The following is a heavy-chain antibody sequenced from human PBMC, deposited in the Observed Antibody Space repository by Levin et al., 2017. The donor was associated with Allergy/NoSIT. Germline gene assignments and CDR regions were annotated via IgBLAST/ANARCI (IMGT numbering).Heavy chain of an antibody. CDR1: GFTFSSYA. J-gene: IGHJ4*02. CDR3: ARTPTLGRFDY. Sequence: AGGSLRLSCAASGFTFSSYAMHWVRQAPGKGLEWVAVISYDGSNKNYADSVKGRFTISRDNSKNTLYLQMNSLRAEDTAVYYCARTPTLGRFDYWGQGTLVTVSS. CDR2: ISYDGSNK. V-gene: IGHV3-30*04.